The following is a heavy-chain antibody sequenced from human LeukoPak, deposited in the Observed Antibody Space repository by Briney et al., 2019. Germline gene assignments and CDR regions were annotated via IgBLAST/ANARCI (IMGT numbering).Heavy chain of an antibody. V-gene: IGHV3-23*01. J-gene: IGHJ4*02. CDR3: ARDTYYYDSSGYPTGDY. CDR1: GFTFSSYA. CDR2: ISGSGGGT. Sequence: GGSLRLSCAASGFTFSSYAMSWVRQAPGKGLEWVSAISGSGGGTYYADSVKGRFTISRDNAKNSLYLQMNSPRAEDTAVYYCARDTYYYDSSGYPTGDYWGQGTLVTVSS. D-gene: IGHD3-22*01.